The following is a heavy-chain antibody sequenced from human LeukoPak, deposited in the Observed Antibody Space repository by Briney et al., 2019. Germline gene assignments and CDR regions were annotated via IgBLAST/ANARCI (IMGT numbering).Heavy chain of an antibody. D-gene: IGHD4-11*01. CDR3: AKAKSYYSNYDY. J-gene: IGHJ4*02. Sequence: GGSLRLSCAAPGFTFSNYGMSWVRQAPGKGLEWVSVISGSGANTYYADSVKGRFTISRDNSKNTLYLQVNSLRAEDTAVYYCAKAKSYYSNYDYWGQGTLVTVSS. CDR2: ISGSGANT. CDR1: GFTFSNYG. V-gene: IGHV3-23*01.